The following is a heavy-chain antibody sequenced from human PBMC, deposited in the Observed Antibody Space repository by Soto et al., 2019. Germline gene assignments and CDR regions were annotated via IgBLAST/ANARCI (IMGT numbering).Heavy chain of an antibody. CDR3: ARLLDSWGEPHYFDS. D-gene: IGHD3-16*01. CDR1: GGSISSGDYY. V-gene: IGHV4-30-4*01. Sequence: TSETLSLTCTVSGGSISSGDYYWSWTRQPPGKGLEWIGFIYYSGSTYYNPSLKSRVTTSVDTSKSQFSLKLSSVTASDTAMYYCARLLDSWGEPHYFDSWGQGTAVTVSS. J-gene: IGHJ4*02. CDR2: IYYSGST.